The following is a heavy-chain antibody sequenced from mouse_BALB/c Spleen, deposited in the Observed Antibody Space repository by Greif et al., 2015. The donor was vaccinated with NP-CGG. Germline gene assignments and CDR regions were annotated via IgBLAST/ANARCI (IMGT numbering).Heavy chain of an antibody. J-gene: IGHJ2*01. V-gene: IGHV14-1*02. D-gene: IGHD1-1*01. Sequence: EVQLQQSGAELVGPGALVKLSCKASGFNIKDYYMHWVKQRPEQGLEWIGWIDPENGNTIYDPKFQGKASITADTSSNTAYLQLSSLTSEDTAVYYCASTTVVAPSDYWGQGTTLTVSS. CDR3: ASTTVVAPSDY. CDR1: GFNIKDYY. CDR2: IDPENGNT.